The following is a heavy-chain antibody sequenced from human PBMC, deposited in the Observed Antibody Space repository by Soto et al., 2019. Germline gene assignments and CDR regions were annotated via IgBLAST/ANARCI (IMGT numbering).Heavy chain of an antibody. V-gene: IGHV1-18*01. D-gene: IGHD3-22*01. CDR3: ARDFYQSSGYCDY. CDR1: GYTFSSYG. Sequence: QVKLVQSGAEVKKPGASVKVSCKAYGYTFSSYGLSWVRQAPGQGLEWRGWISAYSGNTVYTQRFKGRLTMAADTXTGTAYMELRSLRSDDTAVYYCARDFYQSSGYCDYWGQGTLVTVSS. J-gene: IGHJ4*02. CDR2: ISAYSGNT.